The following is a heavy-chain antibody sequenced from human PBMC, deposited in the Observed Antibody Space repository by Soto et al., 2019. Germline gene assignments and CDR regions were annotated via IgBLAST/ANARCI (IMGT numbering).Heavy chain of an antibody. V-gene: IGHV3-43*01. Sequence: PGGSLRLSCAASGFTFDDYTMHWVRQAPGKGLEWVSLISWDGGSTYYADSVKGRFTISRDNSKNSLYLQMNSLRTEDTALYYCAKALPGRKAPYYYYYGMDVWGQGTTVTVSS. CDR1: GFTFDDYT. J-gene: IGHJ6*02. CDR3: AKALPGRKAPYYYYYGMDV. CDR2: ISWDGGST.